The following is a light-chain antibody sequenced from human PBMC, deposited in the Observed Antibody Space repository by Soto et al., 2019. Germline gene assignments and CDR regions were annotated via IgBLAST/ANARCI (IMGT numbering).Light chain of an antibody. V-gene: IGLV2-11*01. Sequence: QSALTQPRSVSGSPGQSVTISCTGTSSDVGTYNFVSWYQQHPGKAPKFMIYDVTKRPSGVPDRFSGSKSGNTASLTISGLQAEDEADYYCCSYVGSHTSYVFGTGTKVTVL. CDR2: DVT. CDR3: CSYVGSHTSYV. CDR1: SSDVGTYNF. J-gene: IGLJ1*01.